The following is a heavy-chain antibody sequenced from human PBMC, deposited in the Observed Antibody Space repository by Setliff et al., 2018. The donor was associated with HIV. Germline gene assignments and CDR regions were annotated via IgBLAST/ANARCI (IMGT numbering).Heavy chain of an antibody. CDR2: IYSDGST. D-gene: IGHD4-17*01. V-gene: IGHV3-53*01. CDR3: ARGHYGE. CDR1: GFSVSDSY. J-gene: IGHJ4*02. Sequence: GSLRLSCAASGFSVSDSYMRWVRQAPGKGLEWVSVIYSDGSTYYADSVKGRFTVSRDTSKNTLFLQMNSLRGDDTALYYCARGHYGEWGQGTLVTVSS.